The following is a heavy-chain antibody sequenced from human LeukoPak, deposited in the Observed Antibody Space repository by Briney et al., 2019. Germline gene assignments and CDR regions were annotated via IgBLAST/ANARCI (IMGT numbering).Heavy chain of an antibody. D-gene: IGHD3-9*01. J-gene: IGHJ4*02. Sequence: SETLSLTCAVYGGSFSGYYWSRIRQPPGEGLEWIGEINHSGSTNYNPSLKSRVTISVDTSKNQFSLKLSSVTAADTAVYYCARGLRGYDILTGYYITMYYFDYWGQGTLVTVSS. CDR3: ARGLRGYDILTGYYITMYYFDY. CDR1: GGSFSGYY. V-gene: IGHV4-34*01. CDR2: INHSGST.